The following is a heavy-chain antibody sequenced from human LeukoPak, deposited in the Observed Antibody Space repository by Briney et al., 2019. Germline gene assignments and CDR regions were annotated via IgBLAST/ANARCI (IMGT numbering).Heavy chain of an antibody. J-gene: IGHJ4*02. V-gene: IGHV1-18*04. CDR3: ARGWTTVTTKEHIDY. D-gene: IGHD4-17*01. Sequence: GASVKVSCKASGYTFTSYGISWVRQAPGQGLEWMGWISAYNGNTNYAQKLQGRVTMTTDTSTSTAYMELRSLRSDDTAVYYCARGWTTVTTKEHIDYWGQGTLVTVSS. CDR2: ISAYNGNT. CDR1: GYTFTSYG.